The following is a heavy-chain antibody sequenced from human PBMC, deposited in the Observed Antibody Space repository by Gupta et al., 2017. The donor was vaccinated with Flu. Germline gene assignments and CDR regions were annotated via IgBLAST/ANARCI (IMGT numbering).Heavy chain of an antibody. J-gene: IGHJ4*02. V-gene: IGHV1-69*06. Sequence: QVQLVQSGAEVKKPGSSVKVSCKASGGTFNNYGINWVRQAPGQGLEWMGGSIPIFGTPNYAQKFQGRVTITADKSTSTAYMELSSLRSEDTAVYYCASASTIFGVVRYFDSWGQGTLVTVSS. CDR3: ASASTIFGVVRYFDS. D-gene: IGHD3-3*01. CDR1: GGTFNNYG. CDR2: SIPIFGTP.